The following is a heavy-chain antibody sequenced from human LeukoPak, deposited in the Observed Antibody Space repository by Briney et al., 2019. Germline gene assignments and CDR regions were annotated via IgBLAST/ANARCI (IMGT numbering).Heavy chain of an antibody. CDR3: TRRANGRRYNWFDT. CDR2: INPNSGGT. CDR1: GYTFTGYY. D-gene: IGHD2-8*01. J-gene: IGHJ5*02. Sequence: ASVKVSCKASGYTFTGYYMHWVRQAPGQGLEWMGWINPNSGGTSYAQKFQGRVTMTRDTSISTAYMELSSLRSDDTAVYYCTRRANGRRYNWFDTWGQGTLVTVSS. V-gene: IGHV1-2*02.